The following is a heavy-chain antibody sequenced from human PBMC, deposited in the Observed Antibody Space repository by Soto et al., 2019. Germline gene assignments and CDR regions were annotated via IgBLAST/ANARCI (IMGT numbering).Heavy chain of an antibody. V-gene: IGHV4-4*02. D-gene: IGHD6-19*01. J-gene: IGHJ5*02. CDR2: IFLSAST. CDR1: GGTIRSPDL. CDR3: ARGRGRYSSGWSWFDP. Sequence: PSETLSLTCGVSGGTIRSPDLWTCFRQPPGKRLLGFGEIFLSASTNYTHSSQRRVPTSLDKSKNQFSLTLAYVAAEDTAVYFCARGRGRYSSGWSWFDPWGQGILVTVSS.